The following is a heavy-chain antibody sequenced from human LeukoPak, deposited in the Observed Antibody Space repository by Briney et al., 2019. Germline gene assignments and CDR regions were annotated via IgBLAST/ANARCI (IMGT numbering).Heavy chain of an antibody. CDR3: AREVDSTLDY. J-gene: IGHJ4*02. V-gene: IGHV6-1*01. CDR2: TYYRSKWYN. CDR1: GDSVSTESAA. D-gene: IGHD5-12*01. Sequence: SQTLSLTCAISGDSVSTESAAWNWIRQSPSRGLEWLGRTYYRSKWYNDYSVSEKSRITINPDTSKNQLSLQLNSVTPEDTAVYYCAREVDSTLDYWGQGTLVTVSS.